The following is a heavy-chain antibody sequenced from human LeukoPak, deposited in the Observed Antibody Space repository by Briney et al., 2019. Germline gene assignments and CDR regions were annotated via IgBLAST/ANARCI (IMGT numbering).Heavy chain of an antibody. CDR3: ARDRGIVATSSAFDI. D-gene: IGHD5-12*01. V-gene: IGHV4-30-4*01. J-gene: IGHJ3*02. CDR2: IYYSGST. CDR1: RGSISSGDYY. Sequence: SQTLSLTCTVSRGSISSGDYYWSWIRQPPGKGLEWIGYIYYSGSTYYNPSLKSRVTISVDTSKNQFSLRLSSVTAADTAVYYCARDRGIVATSSAFDIWGQGTMVTVSS.